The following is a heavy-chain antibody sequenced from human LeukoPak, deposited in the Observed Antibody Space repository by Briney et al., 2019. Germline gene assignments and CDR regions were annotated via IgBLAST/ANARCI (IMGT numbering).Heavy chain of an antibody. V-gene: IGHV4-59*01. CDR3: ASHYGP. CDR2: IYYSGST. D-gene: IGHD3-16*01. J-gene: IGHJ5*02. CDR1: GRSISRYH. Sequence: SETLSLTCTVSGRSISRYHLSWLRQPPGKGLEWIGYIYYSGSTNYNPSLKSRVTISVDTSKNQFSLKLSSVTAADTAVYYCASHYGPWGQGTLVTVSS.